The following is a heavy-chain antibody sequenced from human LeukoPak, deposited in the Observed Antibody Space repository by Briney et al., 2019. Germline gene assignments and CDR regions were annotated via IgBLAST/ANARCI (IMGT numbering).Heavy chain of an antibody. J-gene: IGHJ4*02. CDR2: INHSGGT. D-gene: IGHD3-10*01. CDR1: GGSFGGYY. CDR3: ARHSPRLLCFGESQYYFDY. V-gene: IGHV4-34*01. Sequence: SSETLSLTCAVYGGSFGGYYWGWIRQPPGKGLEWIGEINHSGGTNYNPTLKSRVTTSVDTSKNQFSLKLSSVTAADTAVYYCARHSPRLLCFGESQYYFDYWGQGTLVTVSS.